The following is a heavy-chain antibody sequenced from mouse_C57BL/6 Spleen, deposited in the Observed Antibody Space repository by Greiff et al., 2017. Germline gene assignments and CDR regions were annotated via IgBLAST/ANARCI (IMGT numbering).Heavy chain of an antibody. Sequence: VQLQQSGPELVKPGASVKISCKASGYTFTDYYMNWVKQSHGKSLEWIGDINPNNGGTSYNQKFKGKATLTVDKSSSAAYMELRSLTSEDSAVYYCAREGLRSDWYFDVWGTGTTVTVSS. CDR3: AREGLRSDWYFDV. J-gene: IGHJ1*03. V-gene: IGHV1-26*01. CDR2: INPNNGGT. CDR1: GYTFTDYY. D-gene: IGHD2-2*01.